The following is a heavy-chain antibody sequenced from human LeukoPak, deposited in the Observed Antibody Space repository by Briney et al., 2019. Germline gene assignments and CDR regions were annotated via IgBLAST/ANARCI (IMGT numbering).Heavy chain of an antibody. CDR2: IYYSGST. V-gene: IGHV4-59*05. CDR1: GGPISSYY. CDR3: ATRGYSYGYMGDY. D-gene: IGHD5-18*01. Sequence: SETLSLTCTVSGGPISSYYWSWIRQPPGKGLEWIGSIYYSGSTYYNPSLKSRVTISVDTSKNQFSLKLSSVTAADTAVYYCATRGYSYGYMGDYWGQGTLVTVSS. J-gene: IGHJ4*02.